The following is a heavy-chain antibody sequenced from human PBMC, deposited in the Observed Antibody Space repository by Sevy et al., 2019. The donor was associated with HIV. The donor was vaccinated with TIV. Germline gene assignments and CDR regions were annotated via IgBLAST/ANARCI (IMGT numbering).Heavy chain of an antibody. J-gene: IGHJ1*01. CDR1: GFTFSDYY. CDR2: ISSSGSTI. V-gene: IGHV3-11*01. Sequence: GGSLRLSCAASGFTFSDYYMSWIRQAPGKGLEWVSYISSSGSTIYYADSVKGRFTISRDNGKNSLYLQMNSLRAEDTAVYYCARGPGIAVAGDLYFQHWGQGTLVTVSS. D-gene: IGHD6-19*01. CDR3: ARGPGIAVAGDLYFQH.